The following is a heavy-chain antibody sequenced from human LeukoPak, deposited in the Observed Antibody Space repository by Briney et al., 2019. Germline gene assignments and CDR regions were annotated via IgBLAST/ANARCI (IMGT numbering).Heavy chain of an antibody. D-gene: IGHD2-2*02. Sequence: PSGTLSLTCAVSGGSISSSNWWSWVRQPPGKGLEWIGEIYHSGSTNYNPSLKSRVTISVDKSKNQFSLKLSSVTAADTAVYYCAGRYCSSTSCYTGYYYYYMDVWGKGTTVTVSS. V-gene: IGHV4-4*02. CDR3: AGRYCSSTSCYTGYYYYYMDV. CDR2: IYHSGST. J-gene: IGHJ6*03. CDR1: GGSISSSNW.